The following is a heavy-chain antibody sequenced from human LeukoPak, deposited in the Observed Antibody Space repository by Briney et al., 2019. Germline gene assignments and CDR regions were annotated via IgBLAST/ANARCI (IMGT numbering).Heavy chain of an antibody. CDR1: GGSINSNNYF. J-gene: IGHJ4*02. CDR2: IYYSGST. Sequence: PSETLSLTCTVSGGSINSNNYFWGWIRQPPGKGLEWIGSIYYSGSTCYNPSLKSRVTMSVDTSKNQFSLRLSSVTAADTAMYYCQSRFLEWLLDYWGQGTLVSVSS. D-gene: IGHD3-3*01. CDR3: QSRFLEWLLDY. V-gene: IGHV4-39*01.